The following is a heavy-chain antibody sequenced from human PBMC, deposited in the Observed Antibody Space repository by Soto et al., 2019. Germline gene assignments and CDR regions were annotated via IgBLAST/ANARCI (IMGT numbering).Heavy chain of an antibody. J-gene: IGHJ4*02. D-gene: IGHD4-4*01. CDR1: GYTFSSYH. Sequence: QVQLVQSGAEVKKPGASVKVSCKASGYTFSSYHINWVRQAPGQGLEWMGWISGYSGNTNFAQKLQGRVTMTTDTSTSTAYMELRSLRSDDTAVYYCAKDRQYPRDYFHYWGQGTLVTVSS. V-gene: IGHV1-18*01. CDR2: ISGYSGNT. CDR3: AKDRQYPRDYFHY.